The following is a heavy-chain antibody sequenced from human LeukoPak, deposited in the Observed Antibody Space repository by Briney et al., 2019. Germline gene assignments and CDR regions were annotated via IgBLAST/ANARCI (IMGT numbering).Heavy chain of an antibody. V-gene: IGHV4-34*01. D-gene: IGHD3-16*01. CDR3: ARLPNQGGYDY. CDR1: GGSISSYY. Sequence: SETLSLTCTVSGGSISSYYWSWIRQPPGKGLEWIGEINHSGSTNYNPSLKSRVTISVDTSKNQFSLKLSSVTAADTAVYYCARLPNQGGYDYWGQGTLVTVSS. J-gene: IGHJ4*02. CDR2: INHSGST.